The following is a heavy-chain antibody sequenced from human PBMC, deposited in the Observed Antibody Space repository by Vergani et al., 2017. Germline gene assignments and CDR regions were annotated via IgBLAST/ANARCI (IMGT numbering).Heavy chain of an antibody. Sequence: QVQLVESGGGVVQPGRSLRLSCAASGFTFSSYGMHWVRQAPGKGLEWVAVISYDGSNKYYANSVKGRFTISRDNSKKTLYLQMNSLRAEDTAVYYCARGVGASYYFDYWGQGTLVTVSS. CDR2: ISYDGSNK. D-gene: IGHD1-26*01. V-gene: IGHV3-30*03. J-gene: IGHJ4*02. CDR1: GFTFSSYG. CDR3: ARGVGASYYFDY.